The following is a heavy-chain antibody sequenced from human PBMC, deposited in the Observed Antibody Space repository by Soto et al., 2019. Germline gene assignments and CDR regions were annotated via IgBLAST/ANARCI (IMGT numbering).Heavy chain of an antibody. Sequence: PSETLSLTCTVSGGSITSSNYHWGWSRQPPGKGLEWIGTIYYSGNTYYNPSLKNRVTISVDKSNNQFSLRLSSVTAADTAVYFCVTSLNYDFWRDGGRHYYFDYWGQGTLVTVSS. CDR2: IYYSGNT. CDR3: VTSLNYDFWRDGGRHYYFDY. D-gene: IGHD3-3*01. V-gene: IGHV4-39*07. J-gene: IGHJ4*02. CDR1: GGSITSSNYH.